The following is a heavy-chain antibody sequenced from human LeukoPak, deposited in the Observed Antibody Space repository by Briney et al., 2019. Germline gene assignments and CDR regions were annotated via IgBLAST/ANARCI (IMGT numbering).Heavy chain of an antibody. V-gene: IGHV3-66*01. J-gene: IGHJ4*02. D-gene: IGHD3-22*01. CDR2: LYSDGST. CDR1: GFTVSRNY. CDR3: AKSERLSMIGGWAPTFDS. Sequence: GGSLRLSCAASGFTVSRNYMSWVRQAPGKGLEWVSILYSDGSTYYAGSVEGRFTISRDNSKNTLYFQMNSLRVEDTAVYYCAKSERLSMIGGWAPTFDSWGQGTLVTVSS.